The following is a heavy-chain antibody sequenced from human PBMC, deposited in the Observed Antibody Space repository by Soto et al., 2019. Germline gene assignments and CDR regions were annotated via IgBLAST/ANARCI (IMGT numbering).Heavy chain of an antibody. V-gene: IGHV3-33*01. D-gene: IGHD3-3*01. Sequence: QVQLVESGGGVVQPGRSLRLSCAASGFTFSSYGMHWVRQAPGKGLEWVAVIWYDGSNKYYADSVKGRFTISRDNSKNMLYLQMNSLRAEDTAVYYCARVGYDSWSGYSGGLDYWGQGTLVTVSS. J-gene: IGHJ4*02. CDR1: GFTFSSYG. CDR2: IWYDGSNK. CDR3: ARVGYDSWSGYSGGLDY.